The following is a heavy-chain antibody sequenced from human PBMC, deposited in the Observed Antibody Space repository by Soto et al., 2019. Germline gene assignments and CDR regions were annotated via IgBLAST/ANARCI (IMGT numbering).Heavy chain of an antibody. J-gene: IGHJ6*02. CDR1: GFTFSSYG. CDR3: ARVIGETYYDFWSGYYTLGVGMDV. D-gene: IGHD3-3*01. Sequence: QVQLVESGGGVVQPGRSLRLSCAASGFTFSSYGMHWVRQAPGKGLEWVAVIWYDGSNKYYADSVKGRFTISRDNSKNTLYLQMNSLRAEDTAVYYCARVIGETYYDFWSGYYTLGVGMDVWGQGTTVTVSS. CDR2: IWYDGSNK. V-gene: IGHV3-33*01.